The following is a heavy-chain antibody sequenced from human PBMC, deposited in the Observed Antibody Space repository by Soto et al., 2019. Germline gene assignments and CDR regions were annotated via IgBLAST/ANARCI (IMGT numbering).Heavy chain of an antibody. J-gene: IGHJ6*02. CDR2: IEKKSSGGTT. V-gene: IGHV3-15*07. CDR1: DFTFSNAR. D-gene: IGHD2-8*01. CDR3: TSVSVLTPYYGMVG. Sequence: PGGSLRLSCAASDFTFSNARVNWVRQAPGKGLEWVGRIEKKSSGGTTYYVAPVKGRFTISRDDSKNTLFLQMNSLKIEDTAVYYCTSVSVLTPYYGMVGWGQGTTVTVSS.